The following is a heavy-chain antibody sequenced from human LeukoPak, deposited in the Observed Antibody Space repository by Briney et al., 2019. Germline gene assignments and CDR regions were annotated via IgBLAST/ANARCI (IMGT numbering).Heavy chain of an antibody. CDR3: ARRGGNYYDSSAYYYYMDV. CDR2: ISSSSSYI. J-gene: IGHJ6*03. D-gene: IGHD3-22*01. Sequence: GGSLRLSCAASRFTVSNYAMSWVRQAPGKGLEWVSSISSSSSYIYYADSVKGRFTISRDNAKNSLYLQMNSLRAEDTAVYYCARRGGNYYDSSAYYYYMDVWGKGTTVTVSS. CDR1: RFTVSNYA. V-gene: IGHV3-21*01.